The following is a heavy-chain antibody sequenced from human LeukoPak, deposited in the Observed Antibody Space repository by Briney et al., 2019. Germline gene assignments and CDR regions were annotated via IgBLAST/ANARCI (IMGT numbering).Heavy chain of an antibody. J-gene: IGHJ4*02. D-gene: IGHD5-18*01. V-gene: IGHV4-59*01. Sequence: PSETLSLTCTVSGGSISSYYWSWIRQPPGKGLEWIGYIYYSGSTNYNPSLKSRVTISVDTSKNQFSLKLSSVTAADTAVYYCVRDPGPSIQLWFGYFDYWGQGTLVTVSS. CDR2: IYYSGST. CDR1: GGSISSYY. CDR3: VRDPGPSIQLWFGYFDY.